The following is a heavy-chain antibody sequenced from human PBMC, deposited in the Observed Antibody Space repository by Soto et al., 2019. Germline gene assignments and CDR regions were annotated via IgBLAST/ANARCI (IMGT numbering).Heavy chain of an antibody. CDR1: GFTVTSSA. V-gene: IGHV1-58*01. J-gene: IGHJ4*02. Sequence: SVKVSCKASGFTVTSSAVQWVRQARGQRLEWIGWIVVGSGNTNYAQKFQERVTITRDMSTSTAYMELSSLRSEDTAVYYCAALGYDYFIDLDYWGQGTLVTVSS. CDR3: AALGYDYFIDLDY. CDR2: IVVGSGNT. D-gene: IGHD5-12*01.